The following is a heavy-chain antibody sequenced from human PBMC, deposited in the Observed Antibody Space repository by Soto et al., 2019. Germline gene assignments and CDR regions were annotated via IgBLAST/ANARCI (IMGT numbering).Heavy chain of an antibody. CDR1: GDSISRIDYY. V-gene: IGHV4-31*03. CDR3: AREGGSYDSGGYLIRGAFDI. D-gene: IGHD3-22*01. Sequence: SETLSLTCSVSGDSISRIDYYWTWIRRDPEKGLEWIGNIYFRGNTYYSPSLESRLTISVDTSKNQFSLKLTSVTAADTAVYYCAREGGSYDSGGYLIRGAFDIWGQGTMVTVSS. CDR2: IYFRGNT. J-gene: IGHJ3*02.